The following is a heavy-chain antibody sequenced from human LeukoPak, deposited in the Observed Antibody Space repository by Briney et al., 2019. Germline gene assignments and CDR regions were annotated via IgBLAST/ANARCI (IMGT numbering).Heavy chain of an antibody. CDR2: ISSSSSYI. Sequence: GGSLRLSCAASGFTFSSYSMNWVRQAPGKGLEWVSSISSSSSYIYYADSVKGRFTISRGNAKNSLYLQMNSLRAEDTAVYYCARDQAYYYDSSGYDNFDYWGQGTLVTVSS. D-gene: IGHD3-22*01. J-gene: IGHJ4*02. CDR1: GFTFSSYS. V-gene: IGHV3-21*01. CDR3: ARDQAYYYDSSGYDNFDY.